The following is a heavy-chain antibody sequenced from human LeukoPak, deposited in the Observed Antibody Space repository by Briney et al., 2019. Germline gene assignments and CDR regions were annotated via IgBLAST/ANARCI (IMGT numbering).Heavy chain of an antibody. CDR1: GFTFSSDG. V-gene: IGHV3-30*02. CDR3: AKDLPDDYVFDY. CDR2: IRYDGTNQ. J-gene: IGHJ4*02. Sequence: GGSLRLSCAASGFTFSSDGMHWVRQAPGKGLEWVAFIRYDGTNQYYADSVKGRFTISRDNSKNTLYLQMNSLRAEDTAVYYCAKDLPDDYVFDYWGQGTLVTVSS. D-gene: IGHD4-17*01.